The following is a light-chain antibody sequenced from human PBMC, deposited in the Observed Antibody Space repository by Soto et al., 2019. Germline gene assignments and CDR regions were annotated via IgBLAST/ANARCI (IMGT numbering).Light chain of an antibody. Sequence: DIQMTQSPSSLSASVEDRVIITCRASQSISNHLNWYQQKPGKAPKLLIFAASSLQSGVPSRFSGSRSGPDFTLTISSLQPEDFATYSCQQSYSSTWTSGQGTKVDIK. V-gene: IGKV1-39*01. CDR1: QSISNH. J-gene: IGKJ1*01. CDR2: AAS. CDR3: QQSYSSTWT.